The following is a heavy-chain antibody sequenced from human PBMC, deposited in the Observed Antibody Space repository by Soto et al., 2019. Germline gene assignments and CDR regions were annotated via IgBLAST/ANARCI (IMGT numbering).Heavy chain of an antibody. D-gene: IGHD1-1*01. CDR2: INHSGTT. Sequence: LSLTCGVYGGSFTAYQWNWIRQSPGQGLEWIGEINHSGTTKYNPSLASRINLSVDTSKKQFSLKMFSVTAADTAIYYCARGWRFEPWGQGTQVTVS. V-gene: IGHV4-34*01. J-gene: IGHJ5*02. CDR3: ARGWRFEP. CDR1: GGSFTAYQ.